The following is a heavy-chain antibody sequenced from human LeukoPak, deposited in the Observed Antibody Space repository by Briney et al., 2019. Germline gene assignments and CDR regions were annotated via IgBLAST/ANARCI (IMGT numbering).Heavy chain of an antibody. CDR3: ARGPRFGELLWHWFDP. CDR1: GGSISSSSYY. Sequence: PSETLSLTCTVSGGSISSSSYYWGWIRQPPGKGLEWIGSIYYSGSTYYNPPLKSRVTISEDTSKNQFSLKLRSVTAADTAVYYCARGPRFGELLWHWFDPWGREPWSPSPQ. V-gene: IGHV4-39*07. CDR2: IYYSGST. J-gene: IGHJ5*02. D-gene: IGHD3-10*01.